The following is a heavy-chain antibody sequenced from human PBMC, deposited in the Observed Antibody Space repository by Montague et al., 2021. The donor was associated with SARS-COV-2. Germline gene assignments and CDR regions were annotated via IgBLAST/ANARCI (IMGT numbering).Heavy chain of an antibody. D-gene: IGHD1/OR15-1a*01. V-gene: IGHV3-30*04. CDR2: ISSDGGVN. J-gene: IGHJ3*02. Sequence: SLRLSCAASGFNFNSYPMHWVRQTPGKGLEWVAVISSDGGVNYSADSXKGRFTISRDNSKNTLFLEMHSLRAEDTAVYYCARDSEQLPPGAFDIWGQGTVVTVSS. CDR1: GFNFNSYP. CDR3: ARDSEQLPPGAFDI.